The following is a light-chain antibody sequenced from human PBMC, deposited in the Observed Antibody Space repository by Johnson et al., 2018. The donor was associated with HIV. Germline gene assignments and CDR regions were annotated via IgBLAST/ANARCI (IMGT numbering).Light chain of an antibody. Sequence: SVLTQPPSVSAAPGQKVTISCSGSSSNIGNNYVSWYQQLPGTAPKLLIYDNNKRPSGIPDRFSGSKSATSATLGITGLPTGDEADYYCGTWDSSLGAHYVFGSWTEVTVL. CDR3: GTWDSSLGAHYV. V-gene: IGLV1-51*01. J-gene: IGLJ1*01. CDR1: SSNIGNNY. CDR2: DNN.